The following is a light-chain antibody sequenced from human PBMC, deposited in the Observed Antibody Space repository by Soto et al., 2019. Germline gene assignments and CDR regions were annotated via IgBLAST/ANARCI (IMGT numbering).Light chain of an antibody. Sequence: QSALTQPASVSGSPGQSITISCTGTSSDVGGYNYVSWYQQHPGKAPKLMIYDVSNRPSGVSNRFSGSKSGNTASLTISGRQSEDAADYYCSSYTSSILFGGGTQLTVL. CDR3: SSYTSSIL. V-gene: IGLV2-14*01. J-gene: IGLJ7*01. CDR1: SSDVGGYNY. CDR2: DVS.